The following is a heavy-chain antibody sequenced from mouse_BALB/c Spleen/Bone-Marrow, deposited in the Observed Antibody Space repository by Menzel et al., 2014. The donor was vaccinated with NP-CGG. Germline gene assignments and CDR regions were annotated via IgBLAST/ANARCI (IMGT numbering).Heavy chain of an antibody. CDR3: VRGGGXXXXXXXXXX. Sequence: VQLHQSGPGLVAPSQSLSITCTVSGFSLTSYGVHWVRQPPGKGLEWLGVIWAGGSTNYNSALMSRLSISKDNSKSQVFLKMNSLQTDDKAMYYCVRGGGXXXXXXXXXXWGAGTTVTVSS. J-gene: IGHJ1*01. CDR2: IWAGGST. V-gene: IGHV2-9*02. CDR1: GFSLTSYG.